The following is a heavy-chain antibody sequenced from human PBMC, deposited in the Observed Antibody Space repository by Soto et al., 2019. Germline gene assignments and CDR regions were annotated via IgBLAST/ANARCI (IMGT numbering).Heavy chain of an antibody. CDR2: KFYFGST. CDR1: GGSISKYY. J-gene: IGHJ4*02. CDR3: ARHSPDFDWLSQFDY. D-gene: IGHD3-9*01. V-gene: IGHV4-59*08. Sequence: SDTLSLTCTVSGGSISKYYWSWIRQPPGKGLEWIGYKFYFGSTNYNPSLKSRVTISVDTSKNQFSLKLSSVTAADTAVYFCARHSPDFDWLSQFDYWGQGALVTVSS.